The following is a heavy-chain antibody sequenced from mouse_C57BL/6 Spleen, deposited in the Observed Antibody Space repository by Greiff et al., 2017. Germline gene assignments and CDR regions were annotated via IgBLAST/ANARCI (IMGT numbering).Heavy chain of an antibody. D-gene: IGHD1-1*01. Sequence: QVQLQQPGAELVRPGSSVKLSCKASGYTFTSYWMDWVKQRPGQGLEWIGTIYPSDSETHYNQKFKDKATLTVDKSSSTAYMQLSSLTSEDSAVYYCARWNYYSGFAYWGQGTLVTVSA. CDR2: IYPSDSET. V-gene: IGHV1-61*01. CDR3: ARWNYYSGFAY. J-gene: IGHJ3*01. CDR1: GYTFTSYW.